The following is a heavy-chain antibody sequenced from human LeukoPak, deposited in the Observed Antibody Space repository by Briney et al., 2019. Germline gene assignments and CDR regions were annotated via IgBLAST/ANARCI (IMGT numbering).Heavy chain of an antibody. Sequence: SETLSLTCTVSGGSISSYYWSWIRQPPGKGLEWIGYIYYSGSANYNPSLKSRVTISVDTSKNQFSLKLSSVTAADTAVYYCARGGVAVAGRPYYYYGMDVWGQGTTVTVSS. V-gene: IGHV4-59*12. CDR1: GGSISSYY. CDR2: IYYSGSA. D-gene: IGHD6-19*01. J-gene: IGHJ6*02. CDR3: ARGGVAVAGRPYYYYGMDV.